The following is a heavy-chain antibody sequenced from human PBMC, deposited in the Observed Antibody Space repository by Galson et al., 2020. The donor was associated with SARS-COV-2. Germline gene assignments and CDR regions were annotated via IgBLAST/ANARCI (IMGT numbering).Heavy chain of an antibody. Sequence: SVTVSCKASGGTFSSYTISWVRQAPGQGLEWMGRIIPILGIANYEQKFQGRVTITADKSTSTAYMELSSLRSEDTAVYYCARVGYDSYVSDYGMDVWGQGTTVTVSS. V-gene: IGHV1-69*02. CDR3: ARVGYDSYVSDYGMDV. D-gene: IGHD3-3*01. CDR1: GGTFSSYT. J-gene: IGHJ6*02. CDR2: IIPILGIA.